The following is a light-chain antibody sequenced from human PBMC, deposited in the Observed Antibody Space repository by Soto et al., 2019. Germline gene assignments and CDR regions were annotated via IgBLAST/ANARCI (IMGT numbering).Light chain of an antibody. CDR2: KAS. V-gene: IGKV1-5*03. CDR3: QQYSSFSLT. J-gene: IGKJ1*01. CDR1: QSISSW. Sequence: DIPMTQSPSTLSASVGDRVTITCRASQSISSWLAWYQQKPGRAPKLLIYKASSLQSGVSSRFSGSGSGTEFTLTISSLQPDDFATYYCQQYSSFSLTFGQGTEVEIK.